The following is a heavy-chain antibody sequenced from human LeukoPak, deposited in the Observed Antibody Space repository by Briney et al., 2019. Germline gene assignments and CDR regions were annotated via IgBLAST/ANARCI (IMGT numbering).Heavy chain of an antibody. CDR1: GYSISSGYY. D-gene: IGHD3-10*01. CDR2: IYHSGST. CDR3: ARGGVKEYYGSGSSLYYMDV. V-gene: IGHV4-38-2*02. J-gene: IGHJ6*03. Sequence: SETLSLTCTVSGYSISSGYYWGWIRQPPGKGLEWIGSIYHSGSTYYNPSLKSRVTISVDTSKNQFSLKLSSVTAADTAVYYCARGGVKEYYGSGSSLYYMDVWGKGTTVTISS.